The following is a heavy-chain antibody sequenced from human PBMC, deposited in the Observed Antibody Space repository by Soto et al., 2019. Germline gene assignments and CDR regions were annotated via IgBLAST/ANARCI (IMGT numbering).Heavy chain of an antibody. D-gene: IGHD3-3*01. Sequence: QVQLVESGGGVVQPGRSLRLSCRPSGFIFSSFGMNWVRQAPGKGLEWLAVIRHDGSRTYYADSVKGRFTISRDNSENTLFLQMSSLRAEDTAIYYCARITQTGVDYDSAFDYWGHGTLVTVSS. V-gene: IGHV3-33*03. CDR2: IRHDGSRT. J-gene: IGHJ4*01. CDR3: ARITQTGVDYDSAFDY. CDR1: GFIFSSFG.